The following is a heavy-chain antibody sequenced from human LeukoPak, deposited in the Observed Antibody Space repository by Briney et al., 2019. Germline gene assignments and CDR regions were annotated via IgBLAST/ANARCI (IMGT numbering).Heavy chain of an antibody. CDR2: IKQDGSEN. Sequence: GGSLRLSCAASGFTFSSYWMSWVRQAPGKGLEWVANIKQDGSENYYVDSVKGRFTISRDNAKNSLYLQMNSLRAEDTAVYYCARTGYSSSWYNVYYYYMDVWGKGTTVTVSS. D-gene: IGHD6-13*01. J-gene: IGHJ6*03. CDR3: ARTGYSSSWYNVYYYYMDV. CDR1: GFTFSSYW. V-gene: IGHV3-7*01.